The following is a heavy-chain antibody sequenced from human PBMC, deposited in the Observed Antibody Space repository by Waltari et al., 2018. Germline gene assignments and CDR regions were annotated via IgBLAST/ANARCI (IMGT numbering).Heavy chain of an antibody. V-gene: IGHV4-34*01. CDR2: INDSGGA. CDR1: GGSFSVYY. Sequence: QVRLQQWGAGLLKPSETLSLTCDVYGGSFSVYYWSWIRQPPGKGLEWIGEINDSGGAKYNPSLKTRVTIFGDTSKNQFSLRLSSVTAADTAMYYCATPGRGEDSKFAYWGQGTLVTVSS. D-gene: IGHD4-4*01. CDR3: ATPGRGEDSKFAY. J-gene: IGHJ4*02.